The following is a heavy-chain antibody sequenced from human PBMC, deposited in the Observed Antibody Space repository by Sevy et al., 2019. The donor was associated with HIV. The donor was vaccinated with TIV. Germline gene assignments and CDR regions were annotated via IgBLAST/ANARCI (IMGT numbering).Heavy chain of an antibody. V-gene: IGHV3-66*04. Sequence: GGSLRLSCAASTFRVIDNYMSWVRQAPGKGLEWISTIYSGGSTFYADSVKGRFTISRDNSKNTLYLQMNSLRAEDTAVYYCARHRYYDASGYYYYYYGLDVWGQGTTVTVSS. CDR2: IYSGGST. J-gene: IGHJ6*02. CDR1: TFRVIDNY. CDR3: ARHRYYDASGYYYYYYGLDV. D-gene: IGHD3-22*01.